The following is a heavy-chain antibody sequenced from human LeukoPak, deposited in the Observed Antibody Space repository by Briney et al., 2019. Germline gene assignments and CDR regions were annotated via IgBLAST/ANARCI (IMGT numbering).Heavy chain of an antibody. V-gene: IGHV1-2*02. CDR1: GYTFTGYY. CDR3: ARSLLWFGESYYFDY. CDR2: INPNSGGT. J-gene: IGHJ4*02. Sequence: ASVKVSCKASGYTFTGYYMHWVRQAPGQGLELMGWINPNSGGTNYAQKFQGRVTMTRDTSISTAYMELSRLRSDDTAVYYCARSLLWFGESYYFDYWGQGTLFTVSS. D-gene: IGHD3-10*01.